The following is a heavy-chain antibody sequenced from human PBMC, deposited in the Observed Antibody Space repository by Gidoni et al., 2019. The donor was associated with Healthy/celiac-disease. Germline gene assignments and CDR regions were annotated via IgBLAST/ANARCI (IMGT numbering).Heavy chain of an antibody. V-gene: IGHV4-34*01. J-gene: IGHJ4*02. CDR2: INHSGST. D-gene: IGHD2-21*02. Sequence: GLEWIGEINHSGSTNYNPSLKSRVTISVDTSKNQFSLKLSSVTAADTAVYYCARGRRHIVVVTAIPRLAPGFDYWGQGTLVTVSS. CDR3: ARGRRHIVVVTAIPRLAPGFDY.